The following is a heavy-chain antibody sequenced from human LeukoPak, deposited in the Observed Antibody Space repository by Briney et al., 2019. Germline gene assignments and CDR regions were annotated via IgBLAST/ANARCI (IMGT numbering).Heavy chain of an antibody. J-gene: IGHJ4*02. CDR1: GGSISSSSYY. CDR3: ARHEEYYDSSGYYKIPDY. D-gene: IGHD3-22*01. V-gene: IGHV4-39*01. Sequence: SETLSLTCTVSGGSISSSSYYWGWIRQPPGMGLEWIGSIYYSGSTYYNPSLKSRVTISVDTSKNQFSLKLSSVTAADTAVYYCARHEEYYDSSGYYKIPDYWGQGTLVTVSS. CDR2: IYYSGST.